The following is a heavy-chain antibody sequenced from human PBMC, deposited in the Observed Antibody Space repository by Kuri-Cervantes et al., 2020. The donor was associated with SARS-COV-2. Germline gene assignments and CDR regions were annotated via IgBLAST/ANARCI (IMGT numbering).Heavy chain of an antibody. Sequence: ETLSLTCTVSGGSVSSGSYYWSWIRQPPGKALEWLAHIFSNDEKSYSTSLKSRLTISKDTYKSQVVLTMTNMDPVDTATYYCAPMPEDTAMAYEYYFYYWGQGTLVTVSS. CDR1: GGSVSSGSYY. D-gene: IGHD5-18*01. J-gene: IGHJ4*02. V-gene: IGHV2-26*01. CDR2: IFSNDEK. CDR3: APMPEDTAMAYEYYFYY.